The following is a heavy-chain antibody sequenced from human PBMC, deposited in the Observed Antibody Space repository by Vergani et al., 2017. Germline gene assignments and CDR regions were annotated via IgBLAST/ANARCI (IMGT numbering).Heavy chain of an antibody. V-gene: IGHV3-48*01. Sequence: EVQLVESGGGLVQPGGSLRLSCAASVFTFSSYSMNWVRLAPGKGLEWVSYISSSSSTIYYADSVKGRFTISRDNAKNSLYLQMNSLRAEDTAVYYCATLWFGELDYWGQGTLVTVSS. D-gene: IGHD3-10*01. CDR3: ATLWFGELDY. J-gene: IGHJ4*02. CDR2: ISSSSSTI. CDR1: VFTFSSYS.